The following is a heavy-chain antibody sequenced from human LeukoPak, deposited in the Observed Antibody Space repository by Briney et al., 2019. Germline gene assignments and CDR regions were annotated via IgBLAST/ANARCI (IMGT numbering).Heavy chain of an antibody. Sequence: SETLSLTCTVSGVSISSYYWSWIRQPPGKGLEWIAYISDIGSINYNPSLKSRVTISLDTSKNQFSLKLSSVTAADTAVHYCAGHHPRNTVDFWGQGTLVTGSS. CDR3: AGHHPRNTVDF. CDR2: ISDIGSI. V-gene: IGHV4-59*08. CDR1: GVSISSYY. J-gene: IGHJ4*02. D-gene: IGHD2/OR15-2a*01.